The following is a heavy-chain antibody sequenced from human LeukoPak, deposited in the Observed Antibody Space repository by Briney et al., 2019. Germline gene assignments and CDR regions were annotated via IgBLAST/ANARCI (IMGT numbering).Heavy chain of an antibody. V-gene: IGHV4-59*12. CDR3: ARGSSGWRFDY. CDR2: IYYSGST. D-gene: IGHD6-19*01. J-gene: IGHJ4*02. Sequence: SETLSLTCTVSGGSISSYYWSWIRQPPGKGLEWIGYIYYSGSTNYNPSLKSRVTISVDTSKNQFSLKLSSVTAADTAVYYCARGSSGWRFDYWGQGTLVTVSS. CDR1: GGSISSYY.